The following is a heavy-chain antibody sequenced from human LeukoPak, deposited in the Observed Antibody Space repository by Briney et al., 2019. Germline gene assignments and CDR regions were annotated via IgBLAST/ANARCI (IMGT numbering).Heavy chain of an antibody. J-gene: IGHJ4*02. CDR3: ARDRDYSNTARGFDY. D-gene: IGHD4-11*01. V-gene: IGHV1-2*02. CDR2: INPNNGET. Sequence: ASVKVSCKTSGYTFTDYYIHWVRQAPGQGLEWMGWINPNNGETNSAQKFQGRVTMTGDTSISTAYMELRRVTSDDTAVYYCARDRDYSNTARGFDYWGEGTLVTVSS. CDR1: GYTFTDYY.